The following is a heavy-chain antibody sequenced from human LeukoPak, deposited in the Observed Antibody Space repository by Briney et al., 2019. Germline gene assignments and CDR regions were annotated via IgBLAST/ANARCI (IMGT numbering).Heavy chain of an antibody. CDR1: GYTFTNNH. Sequence: ASVKVSCKASGYTFTNNHIHWVRQAPGQGLEWMGIVNPNDGGTGYAQKFQDRVTVTRDTSTSTVYMELSSLTSEDTALYYCARVAWQSFDIWGQGTMVTVSS. J-gene: IGHJ3*02. CDR2: VNPNDGGT. CDR3: ARVAWQSFDI. V-gene: IGHV1-46*01. D-gene: IGHD5-12*01.